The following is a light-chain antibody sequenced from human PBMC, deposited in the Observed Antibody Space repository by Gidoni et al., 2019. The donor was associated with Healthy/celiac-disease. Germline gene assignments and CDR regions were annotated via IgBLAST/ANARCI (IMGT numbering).Light chain of an antibody. Sequence: DIQMTQSPSSLSASVGDRVTITCRASQSISSYLNWYQQKPGKAPKLLIYAASSLQSGVPSRFSGSGSGTDFTLTISSLQPEDFATYYCQQSDSTPPWTVXQXTKVXIK. CDR1: QSISSY. V-gene: IGKV1-39*01. CDR3: QQSDSTPPWT. J-gene: IGKJ1*01. CDR2: AAS.